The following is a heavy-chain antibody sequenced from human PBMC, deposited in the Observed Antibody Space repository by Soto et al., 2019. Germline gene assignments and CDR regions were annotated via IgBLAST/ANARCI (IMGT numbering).Heavy chain of an antibody. V-gene: IGHV3-7*03. D-gene: IGHD3-3*01. CDR3: ARGRLFWSGYYGMDV. CDR1: GFTFSSYW. Sequence: GGSLRLSCAASGFTFSSYWMSWVRQAQGKGLEWVANIKQDGSEKYYVDSVKGRFTISRDNAKNSLYLQMNSLRAEDTAVYYCARGRLFWSGYYGMDVWGQGTTVTVSS. CDR2: IKQDGSEK. J-gene: IGHJ6*02.